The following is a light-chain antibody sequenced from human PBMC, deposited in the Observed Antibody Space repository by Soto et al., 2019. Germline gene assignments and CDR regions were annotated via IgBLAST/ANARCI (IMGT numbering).Light chain of an antibody. CDR3: SSFAGSNNFPYV. Sequence: QSALTQPPSASGSPGQSVNISCTGTSSDVVAYDYVSWYQQHPGKAPKLMIYEINKRPSGVPDRFSGSKSGNTASLTVYGLQAEDEADYYCSSFAGSNNFPYVFGTGTQLTVL. CDR2: EIN. V-gene: IGLV2-8*01. J-gene: IGLJ1*01. CDR1: SSDVVAYDY.